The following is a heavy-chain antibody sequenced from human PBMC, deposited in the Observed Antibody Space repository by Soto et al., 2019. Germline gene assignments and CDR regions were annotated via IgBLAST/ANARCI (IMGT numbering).Heavy chain of an antibody. V-gene: IGHV1-69*02. Sequence: QVQLVQSGAEVKKPGSSVKVSCKASGGSFSSYTISWVRQAPGQGLEWMGRIIPILGIANYAQKFQGRVTITADKSTSTAYMELSCLRSEDTAVYYCASQVGDGYNTNWGQGTLVTVSS. D-gene: IGHD1-26*01. CDR2: IIPILGIA. CDR1: GGSFSSYT. J-gene: IGHJ4*02. CDR3: ASQVGDGYNTN.